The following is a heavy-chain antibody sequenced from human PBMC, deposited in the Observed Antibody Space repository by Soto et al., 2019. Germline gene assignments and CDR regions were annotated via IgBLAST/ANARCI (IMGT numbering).Heavy chain of an antibody. CDR2: IRGDGGQT. Sequence: PGGSLRLSCTASRFTFSSYGMGWVRQAPGKGLQWVSTIRGDGGQTHYTDSVKGRFSISRDNSKNTVYLQMDSLRAEDTAMYFCARDVGLDSDDFFAYWGQGTQVTAPQ. CDR3: ARDVGLDSDDFFAY. V-gene: IGHV3-23*01. CDR1: RFTFSSYG. J-gene: IGHJ4*02. D-gene: IGHD3-9*01.